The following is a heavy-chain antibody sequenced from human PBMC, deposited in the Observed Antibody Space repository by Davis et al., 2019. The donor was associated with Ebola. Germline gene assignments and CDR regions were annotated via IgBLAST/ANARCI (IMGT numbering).Heavy chain of an antibody. V-gene: IGHV3-48*01. CDR3: AREAAAVYFDY. D-gene: IGHD6-13*01. CDR2: ITSSGSTI. Sequence: GGSLRLSCTTSGFTFSTYTINWVRQAPGKGLEWLSYITSSGSTISYADSVKGRFTISRDNGKNSLYLQMNSLRAEDTAVYYCAREAAAVYFDYWGQGTLVTVSS. CDR1: GFTFSTYT. J-gene: IGHJ4*02.